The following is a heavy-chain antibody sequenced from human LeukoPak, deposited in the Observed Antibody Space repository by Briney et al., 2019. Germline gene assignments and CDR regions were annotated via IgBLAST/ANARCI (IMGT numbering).Heavy chain of an antibody. CDR3: ARANLWPSYYFDY. CDR2: IYYSGST. D-gene: IGHD3-10*01. Sequence: SETLSLTCTVSGGSISSYYWSWIRQPPGKGLEWIVYIYYSGSTNYNPSLKSRVTISVDTSKNQFSLKLSSVTAADTAVYYCARANLWPSYYFDYWGQGTLVTV. V-gene: IGHV4-59*01. J-gene: IGHJ4*02. CDR1: GGSISSYY.